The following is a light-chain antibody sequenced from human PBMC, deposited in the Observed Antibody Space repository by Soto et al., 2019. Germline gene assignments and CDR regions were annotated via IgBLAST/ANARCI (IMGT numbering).Light chain of an antibody. CDR1: QSVGNN. V-gene: IGKV3-15*01. CDR2: GAS. J-gene: IGKJ4*01. Sequence: EIVMTQSPATLSVSPGEGATLSCRASQSVGNNLAWYQQQPGQAPRLLIHGASTRATGVPGRFSGSGSGTEFTLTIASLQSEDFAVYYCQQYHDWPPLPFGAGTKVDIK. CDR3: QQYHDWPPLP.